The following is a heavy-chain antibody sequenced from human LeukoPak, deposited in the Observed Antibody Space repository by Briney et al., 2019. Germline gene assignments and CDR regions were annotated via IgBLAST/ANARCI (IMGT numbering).Heavy chain of an antibody. Sequence: SETLSLTCTVSGGSISSYYWSWIRQPPGKGLEWIGHTYYSGRTNYNPSLKSRVTILVDTSKNQFSLKLSSVTAADTAVYYCARFYCGGDCLGDYFDYWGQGTLVTVSS. CDR3: ARFYCGGDCLGDYFDY. V-gene: IGHV4-59*01. D-gene: IGHD2-21*01. CDR2: TYYSGRT. J-gene: IGHJ4*02. CDR1: GGSISSYY.